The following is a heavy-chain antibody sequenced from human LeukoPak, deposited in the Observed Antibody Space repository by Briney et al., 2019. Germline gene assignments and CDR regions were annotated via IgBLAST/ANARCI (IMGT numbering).Heavy chain of an antibody. CDR3: AKLQGIVVVSSSYFDY. D-gene: IGHD3-22*01. V-gene: IGHV3-30*18. Sequence: PGGSLRLSCAASGFTFSSYEMTWVRQAPGKGLEWVAVISYDGSNKYYADSVKGRFTISRDNSKNTLYLQMNSLRAEDTAVYYCAKLQGIVVVSSSYFDYWGQGTLVTVSS. J-gene: IGHJ4*02. CDR2: ISYDGSNK. CDR1: GFTFSSYE.